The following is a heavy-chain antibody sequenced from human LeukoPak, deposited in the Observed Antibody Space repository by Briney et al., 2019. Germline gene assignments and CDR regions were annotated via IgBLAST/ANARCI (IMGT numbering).Heavy chain of an antibody. CDR1: GGSISSGGYY. D-gene: IGHD6-13*01. CDR2: IYYSGST. J-gene: IGHJ4*02. CDR3: ARDFVAAAGAPV. V-gene: IGHV4-31*03. Sequence: SQTLSLTCTVSGGSISSGGYYWSWIRQHPGKGLEWIGYIYYSGSTYYNPSLKSRVTISVDTSKNQFSLKLSSVTAADTAVYYCARDFVAAAGAPVWGQGTLVTASS.